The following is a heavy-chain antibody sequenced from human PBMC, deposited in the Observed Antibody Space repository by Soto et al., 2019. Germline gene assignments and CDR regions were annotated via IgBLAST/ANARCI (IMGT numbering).Heavy chain of an antibody. Sequence: ASVQVSCKASGGTFSSYAISWVRQAPGQGLEWMGGIIPIFGTANYAQKFQGRVTITADESTSTAYMELSSLRSEDKAVYYCARDSDFGGDYYGMDVWGQGTTVTVSS. CDR2: IIPIFGTA. CDR1: GGTFSSYA. D-gene: IGHD3-10*01. V-gene: IGHV1-69*13. J-gene: IGHJ6*02. CDR3: ARDSDFGGDYYGMDV.